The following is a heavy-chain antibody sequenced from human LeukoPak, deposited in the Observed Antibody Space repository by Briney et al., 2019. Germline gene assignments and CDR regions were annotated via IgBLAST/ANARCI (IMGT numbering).Heavy chain of an antibody. CDR2: IYSGGST. CDR3: AREGEQQTGAFDI. V-gene: IGHV3-66*01. J-gene: IGHJ3*02. Sequence: GGSLRLSCAASGFTFSSQWMSWVRQAPGKGLEWVSVIYSGGSTYYADSVKGRFTISRDNSKNTLYLQMNSLRAEDTAVYYCAREGEQQTGAFDIWGQGTMVTVSS. D-gene: IGHD6-13*01. CDR1: GFTFSSQW.